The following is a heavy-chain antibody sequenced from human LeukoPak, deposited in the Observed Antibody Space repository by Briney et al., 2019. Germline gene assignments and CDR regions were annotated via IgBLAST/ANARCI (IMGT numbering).Heavy chain of an antibody. V-gene: IGHV3-21*01. D-gene: IGHD4-17*01. CDR2: ISSDSSYI. Sequence: GGSLRLSCAASGFTFSYYGLSWVRQAPRKGLEWVSSISSDSSYIYYADAVHGRFTVSRDNAKYSLYLQMNSLRAEDTAVYYCVRGSYGAYDYWGQGSLVTVSS. J-gene: IGHJ4*02. CDR1: GFTFSYYG. CDR3: VRGSYGAYDY.